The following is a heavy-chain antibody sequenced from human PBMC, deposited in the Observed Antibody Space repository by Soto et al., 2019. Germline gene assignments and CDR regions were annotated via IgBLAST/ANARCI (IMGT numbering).Heavy chain of an antibody. V-gene: IGHV3-15*01. CDR1: GFTFSDAW. Sequence: EVYLVESGGGLVQPGGALRLSCAASGFTFSDAWMSWVRQAPGKGLEWVGRIKSKTDGGTRDYAAPVKGRVTISRDDSKNTLYLQMNSLKTEDTAVYYCTCLHYDILTGSKWHYFDYWGQGTLVTVSS. CDR3: TCLHYDILTGSKWHYFDY. CDR2: IKSKTDGGTR. D-gene: IGHD3-9*01. J-gene: IGHJ4*02.